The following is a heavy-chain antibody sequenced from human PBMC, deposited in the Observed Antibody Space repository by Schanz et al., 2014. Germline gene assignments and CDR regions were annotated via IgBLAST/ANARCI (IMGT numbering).Heavy chain of an antibody. V-gene: IGHV3-33*06. CDR3: AKGMGYCSGGTCYDYYYYGLDV. CDR2: IWYDGSNK. CDR1: GFTFSSYG. Sequence: QVQLVESGGGVVQPGRSLRLSCAASGFTFSSYGMHWVRQAPGKGLEWVAFIWYDGSNKYYADSVKGRFTISRDNSKNTLYLQMNSLSADDTAVCYCAKGMGYCSGGTCYDYYYYGLDVWGQGTLVTISS. D-gene: IGHD2-15*01. J-gene: IGHJ3*01.